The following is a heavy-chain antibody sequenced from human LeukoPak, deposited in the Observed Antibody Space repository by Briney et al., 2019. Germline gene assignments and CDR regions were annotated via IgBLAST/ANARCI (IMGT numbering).Heavy chain of an antibody. CDR3: AREGGSGSYYPMPIDY. CDR1: GYTFTSYG. J-gene: IGHJ4*02. V-gene: IGHV1-18*01. Sequence: ASVKVSCKASGYTFTSYGISWVRQAPGQGLEWMGWISAYNGNTNYAQKLQGRVTMTTDTSTSTAYMELRSLRSDDTAVYYCAREGGSGSYYPMPIDYWGQGTLVTVSS. CDR2: ISAYNGNT. D-gene: IGHD3-10*01.